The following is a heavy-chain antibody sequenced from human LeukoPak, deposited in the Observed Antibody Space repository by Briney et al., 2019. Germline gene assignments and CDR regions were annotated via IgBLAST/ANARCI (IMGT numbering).Heavy chain of an antibody. CDR1: GFTFSSYA. CDR2: ISGSGGST. J-gene: IGHJ5*02. D-gene: IGHD6-6*01. CDR3: AKELYSSSPGNWFDP. Sequence: GGSLRLSCAASGFTFSSYAMSWVRQAPGKGLEWVSDISGSGGSTYYADSVKGRFTISRDNSKNTLYLQMNSLRAENTAVYYCAKELYSSSPGNWFDPWGQGTLVTVSS. V-gene: IGHV3-23*01.